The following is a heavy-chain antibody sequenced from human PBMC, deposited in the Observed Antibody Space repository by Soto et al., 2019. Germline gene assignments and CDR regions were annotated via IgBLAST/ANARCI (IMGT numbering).Heavy chain of an antibody. Sequence: SETLSLTCTVSGGSISSSNYYWGWIRQPPGKGLEWIGSIYYSGSTYYYPSLKSRVTISVDTSKNQFSLKLSSVTAADTAVFYFARLGGGGNSRTYYYYMDVWGKGTTVTVSS. D-gene: IGHD1-26*01. CDR1: GGSISSSNYY. J-gene: IGHJ6*03. V-gene: IGHV4-39*01. CDR3: ARLGGGGNSRTYYYYMDV. CDR2: IYYSGST.